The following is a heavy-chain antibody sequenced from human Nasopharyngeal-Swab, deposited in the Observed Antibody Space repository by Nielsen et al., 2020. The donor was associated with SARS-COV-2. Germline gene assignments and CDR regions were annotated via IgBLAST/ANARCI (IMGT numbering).Heavy chain of an antibody. D-gene: IGHD4-17*01. CDR3: VRGSYGHYDS. V-gene: IGHV3-7*01. J-gene: IGHJ5*01. Sequence: GESLKISCAASGFTFSSYWMSWVRQAPGKGLEWVAHIKQSGSGQYYVDSVKGRFTISRDNAKNSLFLQMNSLRAEETAIYYCVRGSYGHYDSWGQGALITVSS. CDR2: IKQSGSGQ. CDR1: GFTFSSYW.